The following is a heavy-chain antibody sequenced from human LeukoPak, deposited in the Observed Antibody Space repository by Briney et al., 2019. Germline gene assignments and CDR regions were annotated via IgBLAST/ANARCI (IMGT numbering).Heavy chain of an antibody. CDR1: GGSISSSNW. CDR2: IYHSGST. J-gene: IGHJ5*02. CDR3: ARDSGTTGEVKFDP. D-gene: IGHD3-10*01. V-gene: IGHV4-4*02. Sequence: SGTLSLTCAVSGGSISSSNWWSWVRQPPGKGLEWIGEIYHSGSTNYNPSLKSRVTISVDKSKNQFSLKVTSVTAADTAVYYCARDSGTTGEVKFDPWGQGTLVTVSS.